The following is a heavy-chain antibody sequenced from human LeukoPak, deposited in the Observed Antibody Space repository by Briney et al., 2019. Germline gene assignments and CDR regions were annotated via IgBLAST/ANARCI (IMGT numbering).Heavy chain of an antibody. CDR3: ARRAGAYSHPYDY. D-gene: IGHD4/OR15-4a*01. CDR2: IKSKTDGGTT. CDR1: GFTFSNAW. J-gene: IGHJ4*02. V-gene: IGHV3-15*01. Sequence: GGSLRLSCAASGFTFSNAWMSWVRQAPGKGLEWVGRIKSKTDGGTTDYAAPVKGRFTISRDDSKNTLYLQMNSLKTEDTAVYYCARRAGAYSHPYDYWGQGTLVTVSS.